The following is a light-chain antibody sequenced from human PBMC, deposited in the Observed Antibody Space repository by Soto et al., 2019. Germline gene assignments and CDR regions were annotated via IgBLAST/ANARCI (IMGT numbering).Light chain of an antibody. Sequence: DIQMTQSPSTLSASVGDRVTITCRASQSISSWLAWYQQKPGKAPKLQIYDASSLESGVPSRFSGSGSGTEFTLTISSLQPVDFATYYCQQYNSYSYTFGQGTKLEIK. CDR1: QSISSW. J-gene: IGKJ2*01. CDR3: QQYNSYSYT. V-gene: IGKV1-5*01. CDR2: DAS.